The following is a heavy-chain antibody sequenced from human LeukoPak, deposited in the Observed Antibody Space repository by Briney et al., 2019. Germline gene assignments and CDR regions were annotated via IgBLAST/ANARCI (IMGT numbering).Heavy chain of an antibody. CDR1: GFTFDDYS. J-gene: IGHJ3*02. D-gene: IGHD1-26*01. V-gene: IGHV3-20*04. CDR3: ARDRGYSGSYTDAFDI. Sequence: PGGSLRLSCAASGFTFDDYSMSWVRQAPGKGLEWVSGINWNGGSTGYADSVKGRFTISRDNAKNSLYLQMNSLRAEDTALYYCARDRGYSGSYTDAFDIWGQGTMVTVSS. CDR2: INWNGGST.